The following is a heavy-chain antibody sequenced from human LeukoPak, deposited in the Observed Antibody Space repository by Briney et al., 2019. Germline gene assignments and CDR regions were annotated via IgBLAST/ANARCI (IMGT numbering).Heavy chain of an antibody. CDR2: STHSGGT. CDR3: ARGQTGAAALDF. D-gene: IGHD2-2*01. J-gene: IGHJ4*02. CDR1: GGSFSGHY. V-gene: IGHV4-34*01. Sequence: PSETLSLTCAVYGGSFSGHYWTWIRQPPGKGLEWIGESTHSGGTNYNPSLKSRVSISVDRSKSQFSLRLTSVTAADTAVYHCARGQTGAAALDFWGPGTLVTVSS.